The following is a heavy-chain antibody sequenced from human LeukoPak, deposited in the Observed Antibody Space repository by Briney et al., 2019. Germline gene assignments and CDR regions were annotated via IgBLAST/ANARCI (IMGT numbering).Heavy chain of an antibody. CDR1: GGSISSYY. CDR3: ARDNRLASWYFDL. J-gene: IGHJ2*01. Sequence: SETLSLTCTVSGGSISSYYWSWIRQPPGKGLEWIGYIYYSGSTNYNPSLKSRVTISVDTSKNQFSLKLSSVTAADTAVYYCARDNRLASWYFDLWGRGTLVTVSS. V-gene: IGHV4-59*01. CDR2: IYYSGST.